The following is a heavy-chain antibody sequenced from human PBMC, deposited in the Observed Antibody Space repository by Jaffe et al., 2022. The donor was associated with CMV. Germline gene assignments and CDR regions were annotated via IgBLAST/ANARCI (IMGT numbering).Heavy chain of an antibody. CDR3: ANEPYSGYDYWSRVPIDPNFDY. CDR1: GFTFSSYA. J-gene: IGHJ4*02. Sequence: EVQLLESGGGLVQPGGSLRLSCAASGFTFSSYAMSWVRQAPGKGLEWVSAISGSGGSTYYADSVKGRFTISRDNSKNTLYLQMNSLRAEDTAVYYCANEPYSGYDYWSRVPIDPNFDYWGQGTLVTVSS. CDR2: ISGSGGST. V-gene: IGHV3-23*01. D-gene: IGHD5-12*01.